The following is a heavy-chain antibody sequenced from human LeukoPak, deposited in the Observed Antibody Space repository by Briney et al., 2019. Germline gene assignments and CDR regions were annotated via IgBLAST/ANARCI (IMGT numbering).Heavy chain of an antibody. Sequence: SVKVSCKASGGTFSSYTISWVRQAPGQGLEWMGRIIPILGIANYAQKFQGRVTITADKSTSTAYMELSSPRSEDTAVYYCARENSGSYYRWFDPWGQGTLVTVSS. CDR1: GGTFSSYT. D-gene: IGHD1-26*01. V-gene: IGHV1-69*04. CDR3: ARENSGSYYRWFDP. CDR2: IIPILGIA. J-gene: IGHJ5*02.